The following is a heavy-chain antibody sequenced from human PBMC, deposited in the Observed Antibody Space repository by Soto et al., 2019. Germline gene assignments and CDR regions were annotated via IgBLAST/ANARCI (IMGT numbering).Heavy chain of an antibody. D-gene: IGHD3-9*01. Sequence: EVQLLESGGGLVQPGGALKSPWAALGFTFSGNAMSWAPRPPGKGLEWSSPVSGSGVATYNEDPVKGRFTISRDNSKNTLYLQMNSLRAEDTAVYYCAKDVEDILTGYAFLVSLDVWGQGTTVTVSS. CDR1: GFTFSGNA. CDR3: AKDVEDILTGYAFLVSLDV. J-gene: IGHJ6*02. V-gene: IGHV3-23*01. CDR2: VSGSGVAT.